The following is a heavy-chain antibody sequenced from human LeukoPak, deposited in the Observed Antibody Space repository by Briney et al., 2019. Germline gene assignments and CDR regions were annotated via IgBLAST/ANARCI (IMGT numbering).Heavy chain of an antibody. CDR3: AKVVGATTRGYFDY. CDR2: ISGSGGST. J-gene: IGHJ4*02. D-gene: IGHD1-26*01. V-gene: IGHV3-23*01. CDR1: GFTFSSYA. Sequence: GGSLRLSCAASGFTFSSYAMSWVRQAPGKGLEWVSSISGSGGSTYYADSVKGRFTISRDNSKNTLYLQMNSLRAEDTAVYYCAKVVGATTRGYFDYWGQGTLVTVSS.